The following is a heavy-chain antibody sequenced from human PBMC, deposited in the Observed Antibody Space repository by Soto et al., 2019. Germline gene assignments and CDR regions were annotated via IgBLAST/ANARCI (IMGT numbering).Heavy chain of an antibody. CDR1: GFTFSSYA. J-gene: IGHJ3*01. V-gene: IGHV3-64*01. Sequence: EVQLVESGGGLVQPGGSLRLSCAASGFTFSSYAMHWVRQAPGKGLEYVSAISSNGGSTYYANAVKGRFTISRDNSKNTLYLQMGSLRAEDMAVYSCAREDEDAFDLWGQGTMVTVSS. CDR2: ISSNGGST. CDR3: AREDEDAFDL.